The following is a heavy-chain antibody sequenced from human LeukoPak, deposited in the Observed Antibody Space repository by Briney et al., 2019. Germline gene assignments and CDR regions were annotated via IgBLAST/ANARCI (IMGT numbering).Heavy chain of an antibody. V-gene: IGHV3-9*01. CDR2: ISWSSGSI. Sequence: GGSLRLSCAASGCTFDHYVMRWVRQAPGKGLEWVSGISWSSGSIAYADSVKGRFTISRDNAKNSLYLQMNSLRAEDTAVYYCARIGYSSSCFDYWGQGALVIVSS. J-gene: IGHJ4*02. CDR1: GCTFDHYV. D-gene: IGHD6-6*01. CDR3: ARIGYSSSCFDY.